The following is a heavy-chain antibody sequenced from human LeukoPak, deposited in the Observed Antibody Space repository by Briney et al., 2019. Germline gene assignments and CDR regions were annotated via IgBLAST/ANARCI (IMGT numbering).Heavy chain of an antibody. V-gene: IGHV4-59*12. D-gene: IGHD3-10*01. CDR2: IYYSGST. CDR3: VRPTMVRGVITPGGLDP. Sequence: SETLSLTCTVSGGSISSYYGSWIRQPPGKGLERIGYIYYSGSTNYNPSLKSRVTISVDTSKNQFSLKLSSVTAADTAVYYCVRPTMVRGVITPGGLDPWGQGTLVTVSS. J-gene: IGHJ5*02. CDR1: GGSISSYY.